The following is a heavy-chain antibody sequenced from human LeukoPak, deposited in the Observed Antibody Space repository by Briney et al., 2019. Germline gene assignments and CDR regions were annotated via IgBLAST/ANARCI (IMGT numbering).Heavy chain of an antibody. CDR1: GFTVSSNY. CDR2: IYSAGTT. CDR3: ASQSTPVLPFDI. J-gene: IGHJ3*02. V-gene: IGHV3-66*04. Sequence: GGSLRLSCAASGFTVSSNYISWVRQAPGKGLEWVSVIYSAGTTYYADSVKGRFTISRDNSKNTLYLQMNSLRVEDTAVYYCASQSTPVLPFDIWGQGTMVTVSS.